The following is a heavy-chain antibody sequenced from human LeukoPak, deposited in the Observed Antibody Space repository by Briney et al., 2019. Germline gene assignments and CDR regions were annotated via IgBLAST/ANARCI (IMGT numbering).Heavy chain of an antibody. CDR2: LYHSGST. CDR1: GYSISSGYY. J-gene: IGHJ4*02. CDR3: ARHWGGYDNHFDY. Sequence: PSETLSLTCTVSGYSISSGYYWGWIRQPPGKGLEWIGSLYHSGSTYYNPSLKSRVTISIDTSKNQFSLKLSSVTAADTAVYYCARHWGGYDNHFDYWGQGTLVTVSS. D-gene: IGHD5-12*01. V-gene: IGHV4-38-2*02.